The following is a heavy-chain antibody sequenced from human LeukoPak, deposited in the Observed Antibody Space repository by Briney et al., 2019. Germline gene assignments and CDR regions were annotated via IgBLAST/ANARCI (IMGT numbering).Heavy chain of an antibody. CDR1: GYTFTCYY. CDR2: INPNSGGT. J-gene: IGHJ6*03. D-gene: IGHD2-2*01. V-gene: IGHV1-2*02. Sequence: ASVKVSCKASGYTFTCYYMHWVRQAPGQGLEWMGWINPNSGGTNYAQKFQGRVTMTRDTSISTAYMELSRLRSDDTAVYYCARLVVPAANSLAGYMDVWGKGTTVTVSS. CDR3: ARLVVPAANSLAGYMDV.